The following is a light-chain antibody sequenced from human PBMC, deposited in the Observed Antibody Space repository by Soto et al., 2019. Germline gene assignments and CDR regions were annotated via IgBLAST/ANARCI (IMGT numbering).Light chain of an antibody. V-gene: IGLV1-40*01. Sequence: QSGLTQPPSVSGATGQRVTISCTGSSSNIGAGYDVHWYQQLPGTAPKLLIYGNSNRPSGVPDRFSGSKSGTSASLAITGLQAEDEADYYCQSYDSSLSGWVFGGGTKLTVL. J-gene: IGLJ3*02. CDR2: GNS. CDR1: SSNIGAGYD. CDR3: QSYDSSLSGWV.